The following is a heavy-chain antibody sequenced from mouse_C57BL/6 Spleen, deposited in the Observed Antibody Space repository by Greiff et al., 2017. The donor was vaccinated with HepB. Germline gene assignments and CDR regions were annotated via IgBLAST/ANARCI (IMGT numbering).Heavy chain of an antibody. CDR2: INPSNGGT. V-gene: IGHV1-53*01. Sequence: QVQLQQPGTELVKPGASVKLSCKASGYTFTSYWMHWVKQRPGQGLEWIGNINPSNGGTNYNEKFKSKATLTVDKSSSTAYMQLSSLTSEDSAVYDCARSTAQATAWFAYWGQGTLVTVSA. J-gene: IGHJ3*01. D-gene: IGHD3-2*02. CDR1: GYTFTSYW. CDR3: ARSTAQATAWFAY.